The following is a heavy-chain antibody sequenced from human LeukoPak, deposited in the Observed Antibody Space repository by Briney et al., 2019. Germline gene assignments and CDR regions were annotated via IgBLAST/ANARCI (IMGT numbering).Heavy chain of an antibody. CDR1: GFTFDDYG. V-gene: IGHV3-20*04. J-gene: IGHJ4*02. Sequence: PGGSLRLSCAASGFTFDDYGMSWVRHAPGKGLEWVSGINWNGGSTGYADSVKGRFTISRDNAKNSLYLQMNSLRAEDTALYYCARAAYCGGDCLYYFDYWGQGTLVTVSS. CDR2: INWNGGST. D-gene: IGHD2-21*02. CDR3: ARAAYCGGDCLYYFDY.